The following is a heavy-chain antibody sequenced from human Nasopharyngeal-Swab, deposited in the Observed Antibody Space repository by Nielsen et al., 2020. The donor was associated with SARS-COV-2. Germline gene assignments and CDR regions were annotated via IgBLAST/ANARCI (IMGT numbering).Heavy chain of an antibody. CDR3: ARQQWLVYFDY. CDR2: IYYSGST. V-gene: IGHV4-39*01. D-gene: IGHD6-19*01. Sequence: SETLSLTCTVSGGSISSSSYYWGWIRQPPGKGPEWIGSIYYSGSTYYNPSLKSRVTISVDTSKNQFSLKLSSVTAADTAVYYCARQQWLVYFDYWGQGTLVTVSS. CDR1: GGSISSSSYY. J-gene: IGHJ4*02.